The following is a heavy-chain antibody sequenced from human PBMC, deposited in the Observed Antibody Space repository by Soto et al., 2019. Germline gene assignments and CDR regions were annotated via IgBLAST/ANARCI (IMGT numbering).Heavy chain of an antibody. CDR1: GYTFTSYG. D-gene: IGHD3-22*01. J-gene: IGHJ3*02. V-gene: IGHV1-18*01. Sequence: ASVKVSCKASGYTFTSYGISWVRQAPGQGLEWMGWISAYNGNTNYAQKLQGRVTMTTDTSTSTAYMELRSLRSDDTAVYYCARDLGQTYYYDSSGYSAFDIWGQGTMVTVSS. CDR3: ARDLGQTYYYDSSGYSAFDI. CDR2: ISAYNGNT.